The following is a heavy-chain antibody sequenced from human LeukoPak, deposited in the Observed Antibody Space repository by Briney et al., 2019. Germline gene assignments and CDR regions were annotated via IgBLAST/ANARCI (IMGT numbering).Heavy chain of an antibody. Sequence: PGGSLRLSCAVSGFTFSSYAMSWVRQAPGKGLEWVSAISGSGGSTYYADSVKGRFTISRDNSKNTLYLQMNSLRAEDTAVYYCAKAGLRWNDVGVGNYWGQGTLVTVSS. CDR2: ISGSGGST. V-gene: IGHV3-23*01. D-gene: IGHD1-1*01. J-gene: IGHJ4*02. CDR3: AKAGLRWNDVGVGNY. CDR1: GFTFSSYA.